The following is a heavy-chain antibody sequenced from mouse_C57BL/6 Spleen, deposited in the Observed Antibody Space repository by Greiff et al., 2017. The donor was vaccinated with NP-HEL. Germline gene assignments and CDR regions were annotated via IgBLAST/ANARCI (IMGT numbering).Heavy chain of an antibody. J-gene: IGHJ1*03. Sequence: EVKLQESGGGLVQPGGSLKLSCAASGFTFSDYYMYWVRQTPEKRLEWVAYISNGGGSTYYPDTVKGRFTISRDNAKNTLYLQMSRLKSEDTAMYYCARQTILYWYFDVWGTGTTVTVSS. V-gene: IGHV5-12*01. CDR3: ARQTILYWYFDV. D-gene: IGHD1-1*02. CDR1: GFTFSDYY. CDR2: ISNGGGST.